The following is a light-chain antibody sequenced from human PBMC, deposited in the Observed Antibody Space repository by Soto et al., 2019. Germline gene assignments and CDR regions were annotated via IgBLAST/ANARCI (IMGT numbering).Light chain of an antibody. V-gene: IGLV1-40*01. CDR1: SSNIGAGYD. J-gene: IGLJ1*01. Sequence: QSALTQPPSVSGAPGQRVTISCTGSSSNIGAGYDVHWYQQLPGTAPKLLIYGNSNRPSGVPDRFSGSKSGTSASLAITGLQAEDEADYYCQSYDSSLSGPYYVFGTGTQLTVL. CDR3: QSYDSSLSGPYYV. CDR2: GNS.